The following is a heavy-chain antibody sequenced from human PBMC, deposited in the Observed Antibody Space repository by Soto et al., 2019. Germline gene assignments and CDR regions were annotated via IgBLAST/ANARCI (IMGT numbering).Heavy chain of an antibody. CDR2: IHYTGST. V-gene: IGHV4-59*12. J-gene: IGHJ4*02. CDR1: GGSISSYY. Sequence: SETLSLTCTVSGGSISSYYWSWIRQPPGKGLEWIGYIHYTGSTYYNPSLKSRVTISGDTSKNQFSLKLSSVTAADTAVYYCARDFRKGFFDYWGQGTLVTVSS. CDR3: ARDFRKGFFDY.